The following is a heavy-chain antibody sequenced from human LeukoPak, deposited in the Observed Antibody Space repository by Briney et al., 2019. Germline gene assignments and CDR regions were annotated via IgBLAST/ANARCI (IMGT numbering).Heavy chain of an antibody. J-gene: IGHJ4*02. Sequence: AGSLRLSCAASGFTVITNDMTWVRQAPGKGLEWVSVLYSDGNTKYADSVQGRFTISRDNSKNTLYLEMNSLSPDDTAVYYCARGVEPLAANTLAYWGQGTLVTVS. CDR2: LYSDGNT. V-gene: IGHV3-53*01. CDR3: ARGVEPLAANTLAY. D-gene: IGHD1-14*01. CDR1: GFTVITND.